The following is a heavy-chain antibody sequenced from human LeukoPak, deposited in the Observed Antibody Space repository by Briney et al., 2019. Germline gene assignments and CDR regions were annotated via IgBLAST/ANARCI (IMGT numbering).Heavy chain of an antibody. Sequence: ASVKVSCKASGYTFTSYYMHRVRQAPGQGLEWMGIINPSGGGTSYAQKFQGRVTMTRDKSTSTVYMELSSLTSEDTAVYYCARVESWEHSGSSQDAFDIWGQGTMVTVSS. CDR2: INPSGGGT. CDR3: ARVESWEHSGSSQDAFDI. V-gene: IGHV1-46*01. J-gene: IGHJ3*02. D-gene: IGHD1-26*01. CDR1: GYTFTSYY.